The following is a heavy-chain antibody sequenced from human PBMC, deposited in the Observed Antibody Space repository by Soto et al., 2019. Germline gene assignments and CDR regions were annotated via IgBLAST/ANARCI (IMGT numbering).Heavy chain of an antibody. CDR2: ISGSGGST. CDR1: GFTFSSYA. Sequence: GGSLRLSCVASGFTFSSYAMSWVRQAPGKGLEWVSAISGSGGSTYYADSVKGRFTISRDNSKNTLYLQMNSLRAEDTAVYYCAKDFSLAYSSGWALLDYWGQGTLVTVSS. D-gene: IGHD6-19*01. CDR3: AKDFSLAYSSGWALLDY. J-gene: IGHJ4*02. V-gene: IGHV3-23*01.